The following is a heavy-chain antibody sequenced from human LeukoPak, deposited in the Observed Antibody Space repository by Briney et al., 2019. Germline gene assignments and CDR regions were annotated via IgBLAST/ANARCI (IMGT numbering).Heavy chain of an antibody. CDR1: GYTFTGYY. Sequence: ASVTVSFKASGYTFTGYYMHWVRQAPGQGLEWMGWINPNSGGTNYAQKFQGRVTMTRDTSISTAYMELSRLRSDDTAVYYCARVCYYDSSGYYHNWFDPWGQGTLVTVSS. CDR3: ARVCYYDSSGYYHNWFDP. J-gene: IGHJ5*02. CDR2: INPNSGGT. V-gene: IGHV1-2*02. D-gene: IGHD3-22*01.